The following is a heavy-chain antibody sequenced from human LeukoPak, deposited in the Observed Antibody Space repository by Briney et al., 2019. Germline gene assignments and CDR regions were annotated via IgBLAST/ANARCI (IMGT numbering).Heavy chain of an antibody. Sequence: SETLSLTCTVSGGSIRSSSYYWGWIRQPPGKGLEWIGSIYYSGSTYYNPSLKSRVTISVDTSKNQFSLKLSSVTAADTAVYYCARRVGYCSSTSCSYYFDYWGQGTLVTVSS. CDR1: GGSIRSSSYY. CDR2: IYYSGST. D-gene: IGHD2-2*01. CDR3: ARRVGYCSSTSCSYYFDY. J-gene: IGHJ4*02. V-gene: IGHV4-39*01.